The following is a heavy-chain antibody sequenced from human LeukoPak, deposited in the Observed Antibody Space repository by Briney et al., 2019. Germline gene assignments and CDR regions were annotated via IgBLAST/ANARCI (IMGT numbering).Heavy chain of an antibody. J-gene: IGHJ1*01. CDR1: GFTFSRYW. V-gene: IGHV3-74*01. D-gene: IGHD3-22*01. CDR3: ARAPSEVGGYYPEYFRH. CDR2: IKSDGKT. Sequence: PGGSLRLSCEASGFTFSRYWMHWVRQAPGKGLVWVSRIKSDGKTNYADSVKGRFTISRDNAKNTVSLQMDSRRAEDTGVYYCARAPSEVGGYYPEYFRHWGQGTLVTVSS.